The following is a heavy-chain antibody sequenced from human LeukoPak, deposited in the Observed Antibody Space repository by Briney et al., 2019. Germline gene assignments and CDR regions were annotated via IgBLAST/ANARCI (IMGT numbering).Heavy chain of an antibody. Sequence: PSETLSLTCTVSGGSISSYYWGWIRQPPGKGLEWIGYIYYSGSTNYNPSLKSRVTISVDTSKNQFSLKLSSVTAADTAVYYCARGGIAARQHYFDYWGQGTLVTVSS. V-gene: IGHV4-59*01. CDR1: GGSISSYY. D-gene: IGHD6-6*01. CDR3: ARGGIAARQHYFDY. CDR2: IYYSGST. J-gene: IGHJ4*02.